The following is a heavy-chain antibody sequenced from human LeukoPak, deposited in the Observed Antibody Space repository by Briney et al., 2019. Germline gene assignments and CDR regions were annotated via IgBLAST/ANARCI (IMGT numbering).Heavy chain of an antibody. D-gene: IGHD4-17*01. CDR3: ARGYYGDYQWYFDY. CDR2: IGTAGDT. CDR1: GFTFSSYD. J-gene: IGHJ4*02. V-gene: IGHV3-13*01. Sequence: GGSLRLSCAASGFTFSSYDMHWVRQATGKGLEWVSAIGTAGDTYYPGSVKGRFTISRENAKNSLYLQMNSLRAGDTAVYYCARGYYGDYQWYFDYWGQGTLVTVSS.